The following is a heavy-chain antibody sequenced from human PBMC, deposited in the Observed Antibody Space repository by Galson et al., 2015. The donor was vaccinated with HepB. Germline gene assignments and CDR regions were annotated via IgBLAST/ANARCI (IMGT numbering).Heavy chain of an antibody. CDR3: ARAAEGMGVFDY. CDR1: GGSISSGGYY. V-gene: IGHV4-31*03. D-gene: IGHD1-26*01. J-gene: IGHJ4*02. CDR2: IYYSGST. Sequence: TLSLTCTVSGGSISSGGYYWSWIRQHPGKGLEWIGYIYYSGSTYYNPSLKSRVTISVDTSKNQFSLKLSSVTAADTAVYYCARAAEGMGVFDYWGQGTLVTVSS.